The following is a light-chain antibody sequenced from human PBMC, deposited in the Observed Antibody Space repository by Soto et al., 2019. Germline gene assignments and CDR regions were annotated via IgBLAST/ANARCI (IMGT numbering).Light chain of an antibody. CDR3: QQRSNWPRT. J-gene: IGKJ1*01. CDR1: RSVSSNY. Sequence: EIVLTQSPGTLSLSPGERATLSCRASRSVSSNYLAWYQQKPGQAPRLLIYGASSRATGIPDRFSGSGSGTDFTLTISRLEPEDFAVYYCQQRSNWPRTFGQGTKVEIK. V-gene: IGKV3D-20*02. CDR2: GAS.